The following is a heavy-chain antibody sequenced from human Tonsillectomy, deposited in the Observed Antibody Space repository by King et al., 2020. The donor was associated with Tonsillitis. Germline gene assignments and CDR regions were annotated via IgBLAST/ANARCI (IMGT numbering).Heavy chain of an antibody. CDR2: INPNSGGT. CDR3: ARVGYCSSTSCPSPGYNWFDP. D-gene: IGHD2-2*01. CDR1: GYTFTGYY. Sequence: QLVQSGAEVKKPGASVKVSCKASGYTFTGYYMHWVRQAPGQGLEWMGWINPNSGGTNYAQKFQGRVTMTRDTSISTAYMELSRLRSDDTAVYYCARVGYCSSTSCPSPGYNWFDPWGQGTLDTVSS. J-gene: IGHJ5*02. V-gene: IGHV1-2*02.